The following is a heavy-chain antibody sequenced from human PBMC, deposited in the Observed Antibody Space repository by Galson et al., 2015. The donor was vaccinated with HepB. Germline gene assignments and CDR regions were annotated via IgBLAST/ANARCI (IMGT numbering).Heavy chain of an antibody. Sequence: SLRLSCAASGFTFGRYAMSWVRQAPGKGLEWVSAISGGSTNTYSADSVKGRFTISRDNSKNTLYLQMNSLRAEDTAVYYCAKESVADYYYYYYMDVWGKGTTVTVSS. CDR2: ISGGSTNT. CDR3: AKESVADYYYYYYMDV. V-gene: IGHV3-23*01. D-gene: IGHD6-19*01. J-gene: IGHJ6*03. CDR1: GFTFGRYA.